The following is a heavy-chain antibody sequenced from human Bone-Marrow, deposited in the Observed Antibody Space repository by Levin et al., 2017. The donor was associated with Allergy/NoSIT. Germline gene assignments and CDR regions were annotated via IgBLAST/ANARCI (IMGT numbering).Heavy chain of an antibody. D-gene: IGHD6-6*01. CDR2: IKQDGSER. CDR1: GFTFSSDW. J-gene: IGHJ4*02. Sequence: GGSLRLSCVASGFTFSSDWMSWVRQAPGKGLEWVANIKQDGSERYYVDSVKGRFTISRDNAKNSLYLQMNSLRAEDTAIYYCARDPTPVAARFDYWGQGNLVTVS. CDR3: ARDPTPVAARFDY. V-gene: IGHV3-7*01.